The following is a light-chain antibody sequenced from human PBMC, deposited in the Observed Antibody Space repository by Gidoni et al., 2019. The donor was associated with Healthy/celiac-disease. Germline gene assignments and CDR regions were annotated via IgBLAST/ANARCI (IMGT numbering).Light chain of an antibody. J-gene: IGKJ5*01. CDR2: AAS. CDR1: QGISSY. Sequence: DIQLTQSPSFVSASVGERVTITCRASQGISSYLAWYQQKPGKAPKLLIYAASTLQSGVPSMFSGSGSGTEFTLTISSLQPEDFATYYCQQLNSYPITFXQXTRLEIK. CDR3: QQLNSYPIT. V-gene: IGKV1-9*01.